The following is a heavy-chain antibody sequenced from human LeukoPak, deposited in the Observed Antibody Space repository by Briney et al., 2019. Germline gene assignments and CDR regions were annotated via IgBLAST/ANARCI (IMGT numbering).Heavy chain of an antibody. D-gene: IGHD1-26*01. CDR1: GYSFTSYW. V-gene: IGHV5-51*01. CDR2: IYPGDSDT. CDR3: ARLAKRSGSYSTRFDY. Sequence: GESLKISCKGSGYSFTSYWIGWVRQMPGKGLEWMGIIYPGDSDTRYSPSFQGQVTISADKSISTAYLQWSSLKASDTAMYYCARLAKRSGSYSTRFDYWGQGTLVTVSS. J-gene: IGHJ4*02.